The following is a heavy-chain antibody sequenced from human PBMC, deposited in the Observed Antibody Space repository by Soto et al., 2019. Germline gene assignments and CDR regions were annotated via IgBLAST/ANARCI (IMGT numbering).Heavy chain of an antibody. Sequence: SETLCLTCTVSGGSIISYYWSWIRQPPGKGLEWMGYIYYSGTTTNYNPSLKSRVTLSVDTSKNQFSLKLSSVTAADTAVYYCARSQTTVTSYDYWGQGTLVTVSS. CDR3: ARSQTTVTSYDY. D-gene: IGHD4-17*01. J-gene: IGHJ4*02. V-gene: IGHV4-59*08. CDR1: GGSIISYY. CDR2: IYYSGTTT.